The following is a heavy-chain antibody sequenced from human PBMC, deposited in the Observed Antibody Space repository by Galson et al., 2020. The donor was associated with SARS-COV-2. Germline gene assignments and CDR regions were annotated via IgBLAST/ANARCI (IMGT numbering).Heavy chain of an antibody. D-gene: IGHD6-13*01. CDR3: VRVGPTAGAFDAFDI. J-gene: IGHJ3*02. V-gene: IGHV4-4*02. CDR1: GDSISSHNW. Sequence: SETLSLTCAVSGDSISSHNWWSWVRQYPGKGLEWIGEIHHSGSTNYNPSLKSLLTISVDKSQNQFSLNMRSVTAADTAVYFCVRVGPTAGAFDAFDIWGQGAMVTVSS. CDR2: IHHSGST.